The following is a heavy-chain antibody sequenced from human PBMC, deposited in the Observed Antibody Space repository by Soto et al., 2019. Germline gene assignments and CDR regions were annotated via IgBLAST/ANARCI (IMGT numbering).Heavy chain of an antibody. CDR1: GFSFSDYG. D-gene: IGHD2-21*01. CDR3: AKDSSAPYCADECPPGDVY. V-gene: IGHV3-30*18. J-gene: IGHJ4*02. Sequence: GGSMRLSCAASGFSFSDYGMRWVRQAPGKGPEWVALISYDGTKKYYGESVKGRFTVSRDNSKKSLYLEMNGLRAEDTAVYYCAKDSSAPYCADECPPGDVYWGQGTLVTVSS. CDR2: ISYDGTKK.